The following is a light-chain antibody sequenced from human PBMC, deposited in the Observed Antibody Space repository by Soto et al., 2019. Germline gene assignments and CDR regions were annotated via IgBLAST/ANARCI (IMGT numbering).Light chain of an antibody. Sequence: DIQSTQSPSSLSASVGDRATITGRASQSISSYLNWYQQKPGKAPKLLIYDASNLETGVPSRFSGSGSGTDFTFTISSLQNEDIATYYCQQYDNLPITFGQGTRLENK. CDR2: DAS. J-gene: IGKJ5*01. CDR1: QSISSY. CDR3: QQYDNLPIT. V-gene: IGKV1-33*01.